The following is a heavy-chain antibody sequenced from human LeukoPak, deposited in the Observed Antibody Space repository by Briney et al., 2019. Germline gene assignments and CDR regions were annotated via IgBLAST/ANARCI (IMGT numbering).Heavy chain of an antibody. V-gene: IGHV4-30-4*08. D-gene: IGHD2-2*01. CDR1: GGSISSGDYY. J-gene: IGHJ4*02. CDR2: IYYSGST. CDR3: ASSQRAGYCGSTSCPIPNDY. Sequence: SQTLSLTCTVSGGSISSGDYYWSWIRQPPGKGLEWIGYIYYSGSTYYNPSLKSRVTISVDTSKNQFSLKLSSVTAADTAVYYCASSQRAGYCGSTSCPIPNDYWGQGTLVTVSS.